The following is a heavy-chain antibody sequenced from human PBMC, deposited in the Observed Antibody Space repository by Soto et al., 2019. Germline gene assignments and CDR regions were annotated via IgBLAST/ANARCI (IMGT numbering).Heavy chain of an antibody. Sequence: QVQLVQSGAEERQPASSVKVSCKTSGGTFSSYAISWVRQAPGQGLEWMGGIVPIVDTSTYAQKFQGRVTITADESTSTVYMVLSSLRSDDTAVYYCVRVVAIPGYPDNWGQGTLVTVSS. CDR3: VRVVAIPGYPDN. CDR2: IVPIVDTS. CDR1: GGTFSSYA. V-gene: IGHV1-69*12. J-gene: IGHJ4*02. D-gene: IGHD5-12*01.